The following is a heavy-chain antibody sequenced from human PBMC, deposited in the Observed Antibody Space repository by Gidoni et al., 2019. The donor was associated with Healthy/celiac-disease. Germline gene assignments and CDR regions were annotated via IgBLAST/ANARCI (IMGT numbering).Heavy chain of an antibody. CDR2: ISGSGGST. CDR3: AKSGWFGGGGYFQH. CDR1: GFTFSSDA. Sequence: EVQLLESGGGLVQPGGPLRLSCAASGFTFSSDAMSWVRQAPGKGLEWVSAISGSGGSTYYADSVKGRFTISRDKSKNTLYLQMNSLRAEDTAVYYCAKSGWFGGGGYFQHWGQGTLVTVSS. J-gene: IGHJ1*01. V-gene: IGHV3-23*01. D-gene: IGHD3-10*01.